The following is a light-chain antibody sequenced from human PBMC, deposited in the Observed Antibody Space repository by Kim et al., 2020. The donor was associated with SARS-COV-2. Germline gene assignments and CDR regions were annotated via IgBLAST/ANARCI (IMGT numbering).Light chain of an antibody. CDR3: QVWDSSSDHPGV. CDR2: YDS. Sequence: SYELTQPPSVSAAPGKTARIPGGGKNIGGKSVLWYQQKPGQAPVLVIYYDSDRPSGIPERFSGPNSGNTATLTISRVEAGDEADYYCQVWDSSSDHPGVFGGGTQLTVL. CDR1: NIGGKS. J-gene: IGLJ3*02. V-gene: IGLV3-21*04.